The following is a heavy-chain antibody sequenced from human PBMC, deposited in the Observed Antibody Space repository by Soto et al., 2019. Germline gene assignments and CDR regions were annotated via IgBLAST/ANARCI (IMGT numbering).Heavy chain of an antibody. CDR1: GFTFSSYS. CDR3: ARIRRQAVVVAASRGLWFDP. CDR2: ISSSSSYI. Sequence: GGSLRLSCAASGFTFSSYSMNWVRQAPGKGLEWVSSISSSSSYIYYADSVKGRFTISRDNAKNSLYLQMNSLRAEDTAVYYCARIRRQAVVVAASRGLWFDPWGQGTLVTVSS. J-gene: IGHJ5*02. D-gene: IGHD2-15*01. V-gene: IGHV3-21*01.